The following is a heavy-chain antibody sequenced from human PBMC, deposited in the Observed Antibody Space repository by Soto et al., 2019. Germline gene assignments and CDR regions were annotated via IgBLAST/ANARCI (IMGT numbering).Heavy chain of an antibody. J-gene: IGHJ4*02. D-gene: IGHD3-3*01. CDR1: GYTFTSYG. CDR2: ISAYNGNT. V-gene: IGHV1-18*01. CDR3: ARFGLIRFLEWLDFDY. Sequence: GASVKVSCKASGYTFTSYGISWVRQAPGQGLEWMGWISAYNGNTNYAQKLQGRVTMTTDTSTSTAYMELRSLRSDDTAVYYCARFGLIRFLEWLDFDYWGQGTLVTVSS.